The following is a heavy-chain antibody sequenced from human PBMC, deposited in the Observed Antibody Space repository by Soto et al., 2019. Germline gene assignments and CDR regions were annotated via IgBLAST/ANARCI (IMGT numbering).Heavy chain of an antibody. J-gene: IGHJ4*02. CDR1: GYTFTSYY. CDR2: INPSGGST. Sequence: ASVKVSCKASGYTFTSYYMHWVRQAPGQGLEWMGIINPSGGSTSYAQKFQGRVTMTRDTSTSTVYMELSSLRSEDTAFYYCARDFTYYYDSSGSPKGYWGQGTLVTVS. CDR3: ARDFTYYYDSSGSPKGY. D-gene: IGHD3-22*01. V-gene: IGHV1-46*01.